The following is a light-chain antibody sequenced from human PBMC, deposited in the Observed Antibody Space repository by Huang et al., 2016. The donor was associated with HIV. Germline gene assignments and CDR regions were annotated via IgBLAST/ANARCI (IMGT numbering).Light chain of an antibody. J-gene: IGKJ2*01. V-gene: IGKV1-5*03. Sequence: DIQMTQSPSTLSASVGDRVTITCRASQSISSWLAWYQQKPGKAPKLLIYKASSLESWVPSGFSGSGSGTEFTLTISSLQPDDFATYYCQQYNSYPYTFGQGTKLEIK. CDR1: QSISSW. CDR2: KAS. CDR3: QQYNSYPYT.